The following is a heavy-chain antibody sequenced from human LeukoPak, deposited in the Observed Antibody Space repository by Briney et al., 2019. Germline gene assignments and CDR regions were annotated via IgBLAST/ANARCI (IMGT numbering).Heavy chain of an antibody. V-gene: IGHV4-34*01. J-gene: IGHJ5*02. D-gene: IGHD2-2*01. CDR1: GGSFSGYY. Sequence: SETLSLTCAVYGGSFSGYYWTWIRQPPGKGLEWIGEINHKGSTNYNPSLMSRVSTSVATSKNQFSLKLSSVTAADTAVYYCARVKYQLLPFDPWGQGTLVTVSS. CDR2: INHKGST. CDR3: ARVKYQLLPFDP.